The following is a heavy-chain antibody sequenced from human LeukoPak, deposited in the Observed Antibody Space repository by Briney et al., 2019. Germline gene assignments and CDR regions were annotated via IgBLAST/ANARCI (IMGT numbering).Heavy chain of an antibody. CDR3: ARAGYGSGSYTPSFDY. Sequence: SETLSLTCTVSGGSISSSSYYWGWIRQPPGKGLEWIGSIYYSGSTYYNPSLKSRVTISVDTSKNQFSLKLSSVTAADTAVYYCARAGYGSGSYTPSFDYWGQGTLVTVSS. J-gene: IGHJ4*02. CDR1: GGSISSSSYY. D-gene: IGHD3-10*01. CDR2: IYYSGST. V-gene: IGHV4-39*07.